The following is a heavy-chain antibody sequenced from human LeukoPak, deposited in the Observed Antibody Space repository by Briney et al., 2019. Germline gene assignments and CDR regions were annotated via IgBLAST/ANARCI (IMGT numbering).Heavy chain of an antibody. D-gene: IGHD7-27*01. CDR3: ARDPVTGDRFDY. V-gene: IGHV6-1*01. J-gene: IGHJ4*02. Sequence: SQTLSLTCAISGDSVSSNGASWNWIRQSPSRGLEWLGRTYYRSQQWHSDYAPSVKGRITLNADTSKNQFSLQLNSMTPEDTAVYYCARDPVTGDRFDYWGQGTLVTVSS. CDR1: GDSVSSNGAS. CDR2: TYYRSQQWHS.